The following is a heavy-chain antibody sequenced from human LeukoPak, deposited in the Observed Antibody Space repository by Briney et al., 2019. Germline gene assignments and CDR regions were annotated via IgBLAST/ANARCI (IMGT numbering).Heavy chain of an antibody. Sequence: ASVKVSCKASGYTFTGYGISWVRQAPGQGLEWMGWISAYNGTTNYAQKLQGRVTMTTDTSTSTAYMELRSLRSDDTAVYYCAGEMERAGLYYYYYGIDVWGQGTTVTVSS. CDR2: ISAYNGTT. CDR1: GYTFTGYG. CDR3: AGEMERAGLYYYYYGIDV. J-gene: IGHJ6*02. D-gene: IGHD1-14*01. V-gene: IGHV1-18*01.